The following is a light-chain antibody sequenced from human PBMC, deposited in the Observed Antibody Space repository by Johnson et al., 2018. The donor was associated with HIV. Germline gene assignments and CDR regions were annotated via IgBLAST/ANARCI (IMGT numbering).Light chain of an antibody. CDR2: ENN. J-gene: IGLJ1*01. V-gene: IGLV1-51*02. CDR3: GTRDKRLNTGGV. CDR1: SSNIGNNY. Sequence: QSVLTQPPSVSAAPGQKVTISCSGSSSNIGNNYVSWYQQLPGTAPKLLIYENNKRPSGIPDRFSGSKSDTSATLGITGLQPGDEAESYCGTRDKRLNTGGVSGVGTKVTV.